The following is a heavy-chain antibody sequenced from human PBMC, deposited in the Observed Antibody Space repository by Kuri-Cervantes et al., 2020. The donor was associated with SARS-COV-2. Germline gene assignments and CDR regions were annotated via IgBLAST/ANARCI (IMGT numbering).Heavy chain of an antibody. CDR1: GYTFTGYY. D-gene: IGHD1-26*01. J-gene: IGHJ6*03. Sequence: AAVKVSCKASGYTFTGYYMHWVRQPPGQGREWMGWINPNSGGTNYAQKFQGRVIMTRKTSISTAYMELSRLRSDDTAVYYCAREGVGAHKGYYMDVWGKGTTVTVSS. CDR2: INPNSGGT. V-gene: IGHV1-2*02. CDR3: AREGVGAHKGYYMDV.